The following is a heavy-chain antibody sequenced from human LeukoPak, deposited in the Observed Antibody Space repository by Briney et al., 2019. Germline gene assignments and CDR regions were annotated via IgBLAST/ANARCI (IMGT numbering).Heavy chain of an antibody. CDR1: GFPFSDAW. CDR2: IKSKGGGGTI. CDR3: SKDLPHTRAWALNY. V-gene: IGHV3-15*01. J-gene: IGHJ4*02. D-gene: IGHD2-2*01. Sequence: GGSLRLSCTGSGFPFSDAWMTWVRQAPGQGPGWVGRIKSKGGGGTIDYASPVEGRFTISRDDSENTLYLQMNSLRTDDTAVYYCSKDLPHTRAWALNYWGQGALVTVSS.